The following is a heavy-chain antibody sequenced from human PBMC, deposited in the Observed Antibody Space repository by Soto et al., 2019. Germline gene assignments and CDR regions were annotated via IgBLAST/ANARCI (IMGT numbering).Heavy chain of an antibody. Sequence: EVELVESGGGLVKPGGSLKLSCAASGFTFRTYNMIWVRQAPGKGLEWVSSISAGSSNIYYAPSVKGRFTISRDNAKKLLYLQINSLRAEDTAVYYCARQYPSSSRHFDHWGQGTLVIVSS. CDR3: ARQYPSSSRHFDH. V-gene: IGHV3-21*01. CDR2: ISAGSSNI. CDR1: GFTFRTYN. D-gene: IGHD6-6*01. J-gene: IGHJ4*02.